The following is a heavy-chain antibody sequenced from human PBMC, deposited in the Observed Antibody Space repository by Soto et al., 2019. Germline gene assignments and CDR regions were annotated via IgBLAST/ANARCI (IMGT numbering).Heavy chain of an antibody. V-gene: IGHV1-58*02. CDR2: IVVGSGNT. D-gene: IGHD1-26*01. CDR3: AADGGGQDAWGPYYYYYYMDV. J-gene: IGHJ6*03. CDR1: GFTFTSSA. Sequence: SVKVSFKASGFTFTSSAMQWVRQARGQRLEWIGWIVVGSGNTNYAQKFQERVTITRDMSTSTAYMELSSLRSEDTAVYYCAADGGGQDAWGPYYYYYYMDVWGKGTTVTVSS.